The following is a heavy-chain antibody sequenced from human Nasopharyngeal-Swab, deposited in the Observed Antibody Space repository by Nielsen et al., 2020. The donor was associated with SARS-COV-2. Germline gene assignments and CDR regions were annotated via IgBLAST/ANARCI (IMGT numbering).Heavy chain of an antibody. CDR2: ISYEGSKK. J-gene: IGHJ3*02. D-gene: IGHD3-10*01. CDR1: GFSFNNYG. Sequence: GRSLKISCTASGFSFNNYGMHWVRQAPGKGLEWVAVISYEGSKKFYAESVEGRFTISRDYSKSTLYLQMDSLRTEGTAMYYCAKADVLFWFGQFKNDGFDIWGQGTMVAVSS. V-gene: IGHV3-30*18. CDR3: AKADVLFWFGQFKNDGFDI.